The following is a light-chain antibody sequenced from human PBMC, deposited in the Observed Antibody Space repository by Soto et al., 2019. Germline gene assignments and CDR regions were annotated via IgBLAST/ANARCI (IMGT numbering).Light chain of an antibody. CDR3: QQRTNRPPT. Sequence: EIVLTQSPATLALAPGERATLSCRASQSVSKYLTWYQQKPGQAPRLLIYDASNRATGIPARFSGSGSGTDFTLTISSLEPEDFAVYYCQQRTNRPPTFGQGTRLEI. V-gene: IGKV3-11*01. J-gene: IGKJ5*01. CDR2: DAS. CDR1: QSVSKY.